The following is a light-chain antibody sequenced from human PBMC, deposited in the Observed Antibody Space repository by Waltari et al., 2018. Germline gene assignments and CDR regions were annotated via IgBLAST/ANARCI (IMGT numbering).Light chain of an antibody. J-gene: IGKJ1*01. V-gene: IGKV3-20*01. CDR2: GTS. CDR1: QIVSRA. CDR3: QHYVRLPAT. Sequence: SCRASQIVSRALAWYQQKPGKAPRLLIYGTSNRATGIPDRFSGSGSGTDFSLTISRLEPEDVAVYFCQHYVRLPATFGQGTKVEIK.